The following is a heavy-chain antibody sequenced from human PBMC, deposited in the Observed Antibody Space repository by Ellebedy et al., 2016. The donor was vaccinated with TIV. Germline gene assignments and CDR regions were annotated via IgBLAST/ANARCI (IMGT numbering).Heavy chain of an antibody. CDR1: GFTFRGYA. D-gene: IGHD5-18*01. CDR3: AKVISGHSYGPYYFDA. Sequence: GGSLRLSXAASGFTFRGYAMSWVRQTPGKGLEWVSGIGDSGGRTYYTDSVKGRFFISRDNSRNMLFLQMNSLRAEDTAIYYCAKVISGHSYGPYYFDAWGRGTLVTVSS. V-gene: IGHV3-23*01. CDR2: IGDSGGRT. J-gene: IGHJ4*02.